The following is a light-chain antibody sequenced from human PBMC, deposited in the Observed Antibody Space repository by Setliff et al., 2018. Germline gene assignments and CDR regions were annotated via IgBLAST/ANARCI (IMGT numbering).Light chain of an antibody. CDR2: DVS. V-gene: IGLV2-14*03. CDR3: SSYTSSSTQV. J-gene: IGLJ1*01. Sequence: ALTQPASVSGSPGQSSTISCTGTSSDVGGYNYVSWYQQHPDKAPKLMIFDVSNRPSGVSNRFSGSKSGNTASLTISGLQAEDEADYYCSSYTSSSTQVFGTGTKVTVL. CDR1: SSDVGGYNY.